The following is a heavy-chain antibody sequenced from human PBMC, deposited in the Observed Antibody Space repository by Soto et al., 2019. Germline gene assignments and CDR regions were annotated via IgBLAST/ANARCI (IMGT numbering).Heavy chain of an antibody. D-gene: IGHD1-1*01. CDR3: ARGRYGDY. V-gene: IGHV1-18*01. CDR2: ISAHNGNT. CDR1: GYPLTSYC. J-gene: IGHJ4*02. Sequence: GPVKVSRKAFGYPLTSYCIIWVRQAPGQGLEWMGWISAHNGNTDYAQKLQGRVIVTRDTSTSTAYMELRSLISDDTAVYYCARGRYGDYWGQGALVTVSS.